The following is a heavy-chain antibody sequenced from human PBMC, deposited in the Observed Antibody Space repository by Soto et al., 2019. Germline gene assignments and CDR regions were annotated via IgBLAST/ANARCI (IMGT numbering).Heavy chain of an antibody. CDR1: GGSVSSGTHY. CDR2: IYYTGST. Sequence: ETLSLTSSGSGGSVSSGTHYWSWIRQPPGKGLEWIGYIYYTGSTNYNPSLKSRVTISVDTSKNQFSLKLSSVTAADTAVYYCARYQNDAFGIWGQGTMVT. J-gene: IGHJ3*02. V-gene: IGHV4-61*01. CDR3: ARYQNDAFGI. D-gene: IGHD2-2*01.